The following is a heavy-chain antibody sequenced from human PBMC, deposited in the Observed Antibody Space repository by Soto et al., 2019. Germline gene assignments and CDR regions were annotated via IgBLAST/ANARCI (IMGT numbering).Heavy chain of an antibody. J-gene: IGHJ4*02. Sequence: QVQLVESGGGVVQPGRSLRLSCAASGFTFSSYGMHWVRQAPGKGLEWVAVIWYDGSNKYYADSVKGRFTIPRDNSKNTLYLQMNSLRAEDTAVYYCARTGQWLADYWGQGTLVTVSS. D-gene: IGHD6-19*01. V-gene: IGHV3-33*01. CDR2: IWYDGSNK. CDR1: GFTFSSYG. CDR3: ARTGQWLADY.